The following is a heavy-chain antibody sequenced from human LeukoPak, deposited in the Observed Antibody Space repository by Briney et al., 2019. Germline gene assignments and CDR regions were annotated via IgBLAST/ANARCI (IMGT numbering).Heavy chain of an antibody. J-gene: IGHJ4*02. Sequence: GASVKLSCKPSGYTFTGYYMHWVRQAPGQGLEWMGWINPNSGGTNYAQKFQGRVTMTRDTSISTAYMELSRLRSDDTAVYYWARSRFDGDPFDYWGQGTLVTVSS. CDR3: ARSRFDGDPFDY. CDR2: INPNSGGT. V-gene: IGHV1-2*02. D-gene: IGHD4-17*01. CDR1: GYTFTGYY.